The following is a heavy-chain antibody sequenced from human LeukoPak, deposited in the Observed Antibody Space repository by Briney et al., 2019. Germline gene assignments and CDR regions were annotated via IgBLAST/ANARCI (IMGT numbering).Heavy chain of an antibody. CDR1: GFTVSRKY. CDR2: IYSGGST. V-gene: IGHV3-53*01. CDR3: ASSNCDGDCYLDY. J-gene: IGHJ4*02. Sequence: GGSLRISCAASGFTVSRKYMSWVRQAPGKGLEWVSLIYSGGSTYYADSVKGRFSISRDNSKNTLYLQMNSLRVEDTAVYYCASSNCDGDCYLDYWGQGSLVTVSS. D-gene: IGHD2-21*02.